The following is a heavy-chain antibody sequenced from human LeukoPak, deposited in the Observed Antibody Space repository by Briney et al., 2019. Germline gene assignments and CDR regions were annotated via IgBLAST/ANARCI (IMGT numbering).Heavy chain of an antibody. CDR3: AREGYCSGGSCWGLDY. Sequence: SETLSLTCTVSGGSISSSSYYWGWIRQPPGKGLEWIGSIYYSGSTYYNPSLRSRVTISVDTSKNQFSLKLSSVTAADTAVYYCAREGYCSGGSCWGLDYWGQGTLVTVSS. CDR1: GGSISSSSYY. D-gene: IGHD2-15*01. V-gene: IGHV4-39*07. J-gene: IGHJ4*02. CDR2: IYYSGST.